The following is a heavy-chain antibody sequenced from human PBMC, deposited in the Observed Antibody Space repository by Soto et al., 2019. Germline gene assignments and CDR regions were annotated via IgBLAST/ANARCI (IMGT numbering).Heavy chain of an antibody. D-gene: IGHD6-19*01. J-gene: IGHJ6*03. CDR2: IKSKTDGGTT. V-gene: IGHV3-15*01. Sequence: EVQLVESGGGLVKPGGSLRLSCAASGFTFSNAWMSWVRQAPGKGLEWVGRIKSKTDGGTTDYAAPVKGRFTISRDDSKNTLYLQMNSLKTEDTAVYYCTAPGIAVAGFYYYYYMDVWGKGNTVTVSS. CDR3: TAPGIAVAGFYYYYYMDV. CDR1: GFTFSNAW.